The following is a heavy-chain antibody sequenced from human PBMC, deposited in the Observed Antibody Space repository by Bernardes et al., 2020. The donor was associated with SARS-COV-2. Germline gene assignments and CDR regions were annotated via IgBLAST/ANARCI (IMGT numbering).Heavy chain of an antibody. CDR2: ISGHSGTT. V-gene: IGHV1-18*01. J-gene: IGHJ4*02. CDR3: ARVVTSRRKYYLDY. Sequence: ASVKVSCKTSDYRTSITWVRQTPGQGLEWMGWISGHSGTTNYAQKLQGRVTMTTDTSTRTAYMEVRSLRSDDTAVYFCARVVTSRRKYYLDYGGQGTLVTVSS. CDR1: DYRTS. D-gene: IGHD2-21*02.